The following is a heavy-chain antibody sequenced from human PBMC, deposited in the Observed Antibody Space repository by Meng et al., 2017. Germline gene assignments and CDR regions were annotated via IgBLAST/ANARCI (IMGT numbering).Heavy chain of an antibody. CDR2: ISAYNGNT. J-gene: IGHJ4*02. V-gene: IGHV1-18*01. Sequence: QLGTSGRKVKEPGAPVKGSCKASGYPFTSVGISWVRQAPGQGLEWMGWISAYNGNTNYTQKLQGRVTMTTDTSTSTAYMELRSLRSDDTAVYYCARVSHTYYYDSSGYYPSDYWGQGTLVTVSS. CDR1: GYPFTSVG. CDR3: ARVSHTYYYDSSGYYPSDY. D-gene: IGHD3-22*01.